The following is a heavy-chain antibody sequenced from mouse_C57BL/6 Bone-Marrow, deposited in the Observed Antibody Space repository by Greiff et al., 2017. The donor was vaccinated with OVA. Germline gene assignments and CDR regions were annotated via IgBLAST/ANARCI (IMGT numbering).Heavy chain of an antibody. J-gene: IGHJ1*03. V-gene: IGHV1-5*01. CDR1: GYTFTSYW. CDR2: IYPGNSDT. CDR3: RGRCGNYWYFDV. D-gene: IGHD1-1*02. Sequence: EVKVVESGTVLARPGASVKMSCKTSGYTFTSYWMHWVKQRPGQGLEWIGAIYPGNSDTSYNQKFKGKAKLTAVTSASTAYMELSSLTNEDSAVYYCRGRCGNYWYFDVWGTGTTVTVSS.